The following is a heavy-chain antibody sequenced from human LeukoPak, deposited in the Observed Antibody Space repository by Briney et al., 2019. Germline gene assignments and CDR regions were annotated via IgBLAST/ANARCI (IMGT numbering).Heavy chain of an antibody. CDR2: IYYSGKT. Sequence: SETLSLTCTFSGGSISSHSWGWLRQSPGKELEWIGSIYYSGKTYYNPSVKSRVTMSADTSKNQFSLNLSSVTAADTAVYYCARLPLSMSCYPPDYWGQGTLVIVSS. CDR3: ARLPLSMSCYPPDY. V-gene: IGHV4-39*01. J-gene: IGHJ4*02. D-gene: IGHD3-10*01. CDR1: GGSISSHS.